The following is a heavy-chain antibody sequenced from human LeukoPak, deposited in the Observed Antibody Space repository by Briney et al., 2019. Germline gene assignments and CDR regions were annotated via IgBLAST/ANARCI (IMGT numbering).Heavy chain of an antibody. D-gene: IGHD5-24*01. J-gene: IGHJ6*02. CDR2: NSWNSGSI. CDR1: GFTFDDYA. Sequence: GGSLRLSCAASGFTFDDYAMHSVRQAPGKGLEWVSGNSWNSGSIGYADSVKGRFTISRDNAKNSLYLQMNSLRAVDTALYYCAKDALDGYDYYYGMDVWGQGTTVTVSS. V-gene: IGHV3-9*01. CDR3: AKDALDGYDYYYGMDV.